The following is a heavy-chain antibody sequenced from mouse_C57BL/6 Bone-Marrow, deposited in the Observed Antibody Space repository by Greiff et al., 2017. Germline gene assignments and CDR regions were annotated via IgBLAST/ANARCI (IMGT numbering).Heavy chain of an antibody. CDR3: ASVITTVVAGDY. Sequence: QVQLQQPGAELVKPGASVKLSCKASGYTFTSYWMHWVKQRPGQGLEWIGMIHPNSGSTNYNEKFKSKATLTVDKSSSTAYMQLSSLTSEDSAVYYWASVITTVVAGDYWGQGTTLTVSS. CDR2: IHPNSGST. J-gene: IGHJ2*01. CDR1: GYTFTSYW. V-gene: IGHV1-64*01. D-gene: IGHD1-1*01.